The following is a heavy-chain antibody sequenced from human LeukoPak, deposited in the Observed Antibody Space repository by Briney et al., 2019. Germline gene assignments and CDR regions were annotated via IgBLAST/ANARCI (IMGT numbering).Heavy chain of an antibody. V-gene: IGHV3-7*01. CDR1: GFTFSSLW. J-gene: IGHJ6*03. CDR3: TKDRQGPNQYHMDV. Sequence: GGSLRLSCAASGFTFSSLWMSWVRQAPGRGPDWVANINHDGGTTYYVASVKGRFTISRDNAKNSLSLQMSSLRAEDTAVYYCTKDRQGPNQYHMDVWGKGTTVTVSS. CDR2: INHDGGTT.